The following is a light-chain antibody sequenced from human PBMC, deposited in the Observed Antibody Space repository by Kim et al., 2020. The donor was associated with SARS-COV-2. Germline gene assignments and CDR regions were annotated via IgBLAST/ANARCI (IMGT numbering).Light chain of an antibody. Sequence: PGKTARITRGGNNIGSKSVHWYQQKPGQAPVLVIYYYSDRPSGIPERFSGSNSGNTATLTISRVEAGDEADYYCQVWDSSSDPHVVFGGGTKLTVL. CDR2: YYS. CDR3: QVWDSSSDPHVV. V-gene: IGLV3-21*04. CDR1: NIGSKS. J-gene: IGLJ2*01.